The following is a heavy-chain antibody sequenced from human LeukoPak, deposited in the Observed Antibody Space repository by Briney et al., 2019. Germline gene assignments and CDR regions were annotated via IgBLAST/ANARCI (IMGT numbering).Heavy chain of an antibody. Sequence: PGGSLGLSCAASGFTFSSYWMSWVRQAPGKGLEWVANIKQDGSEKYYVDSVKGRFTISRDNAKNSLYLQMNSLRAEDTAVYYCARDVLRYFDWAKGVFDYWGQGTLVTVSS. CDR1: GFTFSSYW. J-gene: IGHJ4*02. CDR2: IKQDGSEK. V-gene: IGHV3-7*01. CDR3: ARDVLRYFDWAKGVFDY. D-gene: IGHD3-9*01.